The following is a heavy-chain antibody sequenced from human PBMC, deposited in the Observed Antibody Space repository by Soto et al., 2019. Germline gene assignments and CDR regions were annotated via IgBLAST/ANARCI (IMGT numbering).Heavy chain of an antibody. Sequence: SETLALSCTVSGGSISRYYWSWIRQPPGKGLEWIGYIFYSGSTNYNPSLKSRVTISVDTSKNQFSLKLSSVTAADTAVYSCASGGSYFHYWGQGTLVTVSS. V-gene: IGHV4-59*08. J-gene: IGHJ4*02. CDR1: GGSISRYY. CDR2: IFYSGST. CDR3: ASGGSYFHY. D-gene: IGHD2-15*01.